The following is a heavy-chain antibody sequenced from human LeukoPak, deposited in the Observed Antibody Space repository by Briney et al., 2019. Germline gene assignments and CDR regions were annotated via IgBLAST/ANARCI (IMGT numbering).Heavy chain of an antibody. Sequence: GGSLSLSCAASGFTFSDYYMSWIRQAPGKGLEWVSYISSSSSYTNYADSVKGRFTISRDNAKNSLYLQMNSLRAEDTAVYYCATASRGGDSIYWGQGALVTVSS. V-gene: IGHV3-11*05. CDR3: ATASRGGDSIY. CDR1: GFTFSDYY. CDR2: ISSSSSYT. D-gene: IGHD2-21*02. J-gene: IGHJ4*02.